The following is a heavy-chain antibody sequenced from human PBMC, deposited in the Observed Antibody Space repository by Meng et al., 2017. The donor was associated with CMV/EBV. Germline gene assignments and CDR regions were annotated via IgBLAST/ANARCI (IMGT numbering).Heavy chain of an antibody. CDR3: ARDHSSGWSNWFDP. CDR1: GFTVSSNY. CDR2: IYSGGST. D-gene: IGHD6-19*01. J-gene: IGHJ5*02. Sequence: GGSLRLSFAASGFTVSSNYMSWVRQAPGKGLEWVSVIYSGGSTYYADSVKGRFTISRDNSKNTLYLQMNSLRAEDTAVYYCARDHSSGWSNWFDPWGQGTLVTVSS. V-gene: IGHV3-66*02.